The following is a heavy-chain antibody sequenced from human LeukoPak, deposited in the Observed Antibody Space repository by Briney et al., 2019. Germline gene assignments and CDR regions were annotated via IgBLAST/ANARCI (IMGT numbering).Heavy chain of an antibody. CDR3: ARARNYYDSSDYYYEGDAFDI. Sequence: NPSETLSLTCTVSGGSISSYHWSWIRQPPGKGLECIGYIYYSGSTHYNPSLKSRVTISVDTSKNQFSLKLSSVTAADTAVYFCARARNYYDSSDYYYEGDAFDIWGQGTMVTVSS. V-gene: IGHV4-59*01. J-gene: IGHJ3*02. CDR2: IYYSGST. D-gene: IGHD3-22*01. CDR1: GGSISSYH.